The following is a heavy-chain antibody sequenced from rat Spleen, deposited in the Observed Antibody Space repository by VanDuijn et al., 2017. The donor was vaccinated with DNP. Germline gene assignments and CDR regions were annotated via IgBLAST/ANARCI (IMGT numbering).Heavy chain of an antibody. CDR2: IWGHGNT. CDR3: ARSSNSGFDY. CDR1: GFSLTNYD. D-gene: IGHD4-3*01. Sequence: QVQLRESGPGLVQPSQTLSLTCTVAGFSLTNYDVHWVRQSPGKGLEWMGIIWGHGNTDYNSALKSRLSINRDTSKSQVFLKMNSLQTGDTAMYFCARSSNSGFDYWGQGVMVTVSS. V-gene: IGHV2-13*01. J-gene: IGHJ2*01.